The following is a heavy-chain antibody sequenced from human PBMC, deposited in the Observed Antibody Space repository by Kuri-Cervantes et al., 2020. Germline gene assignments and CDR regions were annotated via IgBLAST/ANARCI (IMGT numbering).Heavy chain of an antibody. CDR3: ATRSGYYSLYYYYMDV. CDR1: GFTFSSHA. V-gene: IGHV3-23*01. CDR2: ISGNGDTP. D-gene: IGHD3-3*01. J-gene: IGHJ6*03. Sequence: GGSLRLSCAASGFTFSSHAMNWVRQAPGKGLEWVSGISGNGDTPHYADSVKGRFTISRDTPKNMLYLQMTSLRAEDTAVYYCATRSGYYSLYYYYMDVWGKGTTVTVSS.